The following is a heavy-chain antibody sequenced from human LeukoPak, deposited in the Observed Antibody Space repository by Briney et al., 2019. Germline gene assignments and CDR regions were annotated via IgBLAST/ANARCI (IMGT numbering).Heavy chain of an antibody. CDR3: ASGSGYGANWFDS. D-gene: IGHD5-12*01. Sequence: GESLKISFKDSGHSFTSYWIGWVRQTPGIGLEWMGIIYPGDSDTRYSPSIQGQVTISADKSISTAYLQWSSLKASDTAVYYCASGSGYGANWFDSWGQGTLVTFSS. CDR1: GHSFTSYW. V-gene: IGHV5-51*01. CDR2: IYPGDSDT. J-gene: IGHJ5*01.